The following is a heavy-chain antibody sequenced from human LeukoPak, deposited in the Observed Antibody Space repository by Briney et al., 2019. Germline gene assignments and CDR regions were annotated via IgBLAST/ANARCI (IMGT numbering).Heavy chain of an antibody. CDR1: GVSLSGYY. D-gene: IGHD2-21*01. CDR2: IDHGGGT. J-gene: IGHJ4*02. V-gene: IGHV4-34*01. Sequence: PSETLALTCAVYGVSLSGYYWTFVRQTPGKGLEWIVEIDHGGGTGYHPSLKSRVSISIDTSRNQFSLRLSSVPAADTAVYYCVRVPERDSRPCDSWGQGTLVTVSS. CDR3: VRVPERDSRPCDS.